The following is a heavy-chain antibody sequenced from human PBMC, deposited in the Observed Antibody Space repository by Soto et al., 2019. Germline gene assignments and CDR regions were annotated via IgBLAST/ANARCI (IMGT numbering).Heavy chain of an antibody. CDR3: AKSRYSDSSGDFYDY. J-gene: IGHJ4*02. CDR2: IGGSGRTT. CDR1: EFTFSTYP. D-gene: IGHD3-22*01. V-gene: IGHV3-23*01. Sequence: GGSLRLSCAASEFTFSTYPMHWVRQAPGKGLEWVSGIGGSGRTTYYADSVKGRFTISRDNSNNTLFLQMNSLRAEDTAVYYCAKSRYSDSSGDFYDYWGQGTLVTVSS.